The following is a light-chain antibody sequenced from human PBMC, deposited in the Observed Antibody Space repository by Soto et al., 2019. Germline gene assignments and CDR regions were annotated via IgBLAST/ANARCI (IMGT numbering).Light chain of an antibody. CDR1: SSDVGRYNY. CDR3: GSYAGSNNFDV. CDR2: EVS. J-gene: IGLJ1*01. V-gene: IGLV2-8*01. Sequence: QSVLTQPPSASGSPGQLVTISCTGSSSDVGRYNYVSWYQQHPGKAPKLIVYEVSKRPSGVPDRFSGSKSGNTASLTVSGLQAEDEADYYWGSYAGSNNFDVFGTGTKVTVL.